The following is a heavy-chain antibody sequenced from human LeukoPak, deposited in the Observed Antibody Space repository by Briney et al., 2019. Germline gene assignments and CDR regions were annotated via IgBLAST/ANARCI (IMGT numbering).Heavy chain of an antibody. V-gene: IGHV3-23*01. J-gene: IGHJ6*02. Sequence: GGSLRLSCAASRFTFGNYAMSWVRQAPGKGLEWVSAISGSGANTYYADSVKGRFTISRDNSKNTLYLQMNSLRAEDTATYYCAKPHPRYCSTTSCPDTEYSYSLDVWGQGTTVTVSS. D-gene: IGHD2-2*01. CDR3: AKPHPRYCSTTSCPDTEYSYSLDV. CDR1: RFTFGNYA. CDR2: ISGSGANT.